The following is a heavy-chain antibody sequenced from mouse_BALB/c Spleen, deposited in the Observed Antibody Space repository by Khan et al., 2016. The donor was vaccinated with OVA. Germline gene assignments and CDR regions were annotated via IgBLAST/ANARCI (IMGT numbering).Heavy chain of an antibody. V-gene: IGHV1S137*01. Sequence: QVQLQQSGAELVRPGVSVKISCKGSGYTFPDYAMHWVKQSHAKSLEWIGVISTYYGDAAYNQKFKGKATMTVDKPSSTAYMDLARLTSEDAAIYYGARGSGNSRFAYWGQGTLVTVSA. CDR2: ISTYYGDA. CDR3: ARGSGNSRFAY. J-gene: IGHJ3*01. D-gene: IGHD1-3*01. CDR1: GYTFPDYA.